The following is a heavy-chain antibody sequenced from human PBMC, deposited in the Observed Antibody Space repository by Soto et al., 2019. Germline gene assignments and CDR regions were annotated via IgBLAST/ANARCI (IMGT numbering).Heavy chain of an antibody. CDR1: GYTFTSYA. D-gene: IGHD1-26*01. CDR2: INAGNGNT. J-gene: IGHJ4*02. V-gene: IGHV1-3*01. CDR3: AKDFRVGATLRYFDC. Sequence: ASVKVSCKASGYTFTSYAMHWVRQAPGQGLEWMGWINAGNGNTKYSQKFQGRVTITRDTSASTAYMELSSLRSEDTAVYYCAKDFRVGATLRYFDCWGQGTLVTVSS.